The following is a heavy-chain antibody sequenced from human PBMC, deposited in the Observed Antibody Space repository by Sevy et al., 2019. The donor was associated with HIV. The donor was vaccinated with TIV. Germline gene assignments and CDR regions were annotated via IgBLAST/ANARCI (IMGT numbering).Heavy chain of an antibody. V-gene: IGHV1-69*13. CDR1: GRTFNNYA. Sequence: ASVKVSCKASGRTFNNYAISWVRQAPGQGLEWIGGIIPMFGTANYVQKFQGRVTITADESTSTAYMELSSLRSEDTAVYYCAKSISWYASFDSWGQGTLVTVSS. J-gene: IGHJ4*02. D-gene: IGHD6-13*01. CDR3: AKSISWYASFDS. CDR2: IIPMFGTA.